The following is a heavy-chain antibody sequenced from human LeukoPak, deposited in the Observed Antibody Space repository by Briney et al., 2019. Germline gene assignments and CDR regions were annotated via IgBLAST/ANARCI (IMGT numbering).Heavy chain of an antibody. CDR3: ARGGYSGSYAIDY. J-gene: IGHJ4*02. CDR2: IGTAGDT. CDR1: GFTFSSYD. D-gene: IGHD1-26*01. V-gene: IGHV3-13*01. Sequence: PGGSLRLSCAASGFTFSSYDMHRVRQATGKGLEWVSAIGTAGDTYYPGSVKGRFTISRENAKNSLYLQMNSLRAGDTAVYYCARGGYSGSYAIDYWGQGTLVTVSS.